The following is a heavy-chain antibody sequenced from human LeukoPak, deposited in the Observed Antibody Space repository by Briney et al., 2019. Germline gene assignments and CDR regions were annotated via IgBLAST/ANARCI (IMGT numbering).Heavy chain of an antibody. CDR3: ARGGYNSGWYSSPDY. CDR2: ISRDGDSI. D-gene: IGHD6-19*01. Sequence: RGSLRLSCAASGFTFSDYYMSWIRQAPGKGLEWVSYISRDGDSIYYADSVRGRFTISRDKIKNSLFLQMNSLRAEDTAVYYCARGGYNSGWYSSPDYWGQGTLVTVSS. CDR1: GFTFSDYY. V-gene: IGHV3-11*01. J-gene: IGHJ4*02.